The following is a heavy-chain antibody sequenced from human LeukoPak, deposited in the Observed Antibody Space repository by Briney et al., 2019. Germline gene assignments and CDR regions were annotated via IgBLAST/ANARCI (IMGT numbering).Heavy chain of an antibody. CDR1: GFTFSSYA. CDR3: TQLVGYCSN. D-gene: IGHD2-2*01. J-gene: IGHJ4*02. Sequence: PGGSLRLSCEASGFTFSSYAMSWVRRAPGKGLEWVSAIGLRGDSTYYADSVKGRFTISRDNSKNTLYLQVNSLRAEDTALYYCTQLVGYCSNWGQGTLVTVSS. CDR2: IGLRGDST. V-gene: IGHV3-23*01.